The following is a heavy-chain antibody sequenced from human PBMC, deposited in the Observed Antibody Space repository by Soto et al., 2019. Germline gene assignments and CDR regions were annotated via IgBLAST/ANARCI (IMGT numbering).Heavy chain of an antibody. V-gene: IGHV1-3*01. CDR3: ASLYTMVRGVTYNWFDP. D-gene: IGHD3-10*01. Sequence: ASVKVSCKASGYTFTSYAMHWVRQAPGQMLEWMGWINAGNGNTKYSQKFQGRVTITRDTSASTAYMELSSLRSEDTAVYYCASLYTMVRGVTYNWFDPWGQGTLVTVSS. CDR2: INAGNGNT. CDR1: GYTFTSYA. J-gene: IGHJ5*02.